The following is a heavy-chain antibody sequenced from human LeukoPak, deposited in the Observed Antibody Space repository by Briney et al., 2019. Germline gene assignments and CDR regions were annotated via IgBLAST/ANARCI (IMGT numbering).Heavy chain of an antibody. V-gene: IGHV3-9*03. CDR3: AKGHTYYYDSSGYSRDAFDI. CDR2: ISWNSGSI. CDR1: GFTFDDYA. J-gene: IGHJ3*02. D-gene: IGHD3-22*01. Sequence: GGSLRLSCAASGFTFDDYAMHWVRQASGKGLEWVSGISWNSGSIGYADSVKGRFTISRDNAKNSLYLQMNRLRAEDMALYYCAKGHTYYYDSSGYSRDAFDIWGQGTMVTVSS.